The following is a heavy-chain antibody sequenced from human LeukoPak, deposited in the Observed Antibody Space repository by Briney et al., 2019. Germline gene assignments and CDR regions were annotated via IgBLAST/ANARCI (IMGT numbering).Heavy chain of an antibody. CDR1: GGSISGYY. D-gene: IGHD1-26*01. CDR2: THSNGYT. CDR3: AQRQGPMSGTYDYFDP. J-gene: IGHJ5*02. V-gene: IGHV4-4*09. Sequence: SETLSLTCTVSGGSISGYYWTWIRQPPGQGLDWIAYTHSNGYTNYNPSLRSRVTISVDPSKNQFSLTVTPVTAADTAIYYCAQRQGPMSGTYDYFDPWGQGALVTVSS.